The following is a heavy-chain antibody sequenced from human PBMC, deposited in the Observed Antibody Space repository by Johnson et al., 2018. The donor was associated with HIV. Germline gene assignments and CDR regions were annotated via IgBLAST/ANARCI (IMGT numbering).Heavy chain of an antibody. V-gene: IGHV3-30*18. Sequence: QEKLVESGGGVVQPGRSLRLSCAASGFTFSTYGMHWVRQAPGKGLEWVAVISHDGSNKYYVDSVKGRFTISRDNSKNTLYLQMNSMRAEDTAVYQCAKSVRASSSVAFDIWGQGTMVTVSS. CDR3: AKSVRASSSVAFDI. CDR2: ISHDGSNK. J-gene: IGHJ3*02. CDR1: GFTFSTYG. D-gene: IGHD2-15*01.